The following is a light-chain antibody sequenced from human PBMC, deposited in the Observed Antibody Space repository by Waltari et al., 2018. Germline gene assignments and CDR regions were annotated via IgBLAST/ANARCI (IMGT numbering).Light chain of an antibody. CDR3: QQYGSSLWT. CDR1: QSVSSLY. Sequence: EIVLTQSPGTLSLSPGARATLSCRASQSVSSLYLAWYQQKPGQAPRLLIYGTSSRATGIPDRFSGSGSGTDFTLTISRLEPEDFAVYYCQQYGSSLWTFGPGTKVDIK. V-gene: IGKV3-20*01. CDR2: GTS. J-gene: IGKJ3*01.